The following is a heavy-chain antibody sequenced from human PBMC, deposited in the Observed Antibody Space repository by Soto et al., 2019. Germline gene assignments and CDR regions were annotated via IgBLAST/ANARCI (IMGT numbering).Heavy chain of an antibody. J-gene: IGHJ3*02. V-gene: IGHV1-18*01. CDR1: GYTFTNYG. D-gene: IGHD2-8*01. CDR3: ARAHRTVVYALDT. Sequence: QLQLVQSGAEVKKPGASVKVSCKASGYTFTNYGISWVRQAPGQGLEWMGWISGYNDNTNYAQELQGRVTMTTDTSTNTAYMELRSLTSDDTAVYYCARAHRTVVYALDTWGQGTMVTVPS. CDR2: ISGYNDNT.